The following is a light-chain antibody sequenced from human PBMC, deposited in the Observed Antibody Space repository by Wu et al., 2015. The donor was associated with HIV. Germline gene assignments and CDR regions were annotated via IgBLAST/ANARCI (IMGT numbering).Light chain of an antibody. CDR2: AAS. V-gene: IGKV1-27*01. CDR3: QKYNSAPWT. CDR1: QGISNY. Sequence: DIQMTQSPSSLSASVGDSVTITCRASQGISNYVAWYQQKPGKAPKLLIYAASTLQSGVPSRFSGSESGTDFTLSISSLQPEDIATYYCQKYNSAPWTFGQGTKVEIK. J-gene: IGKJ1*01.